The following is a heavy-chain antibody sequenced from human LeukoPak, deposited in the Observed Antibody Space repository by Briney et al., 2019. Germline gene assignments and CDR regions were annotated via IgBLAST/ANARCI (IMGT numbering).Heavy chain of an antibody. CDR2: IIPIFGTA. J-gene: IGHJ4*02. CDR1: GGTFSSYA. V-gene: IGHV1-69*13. Sequence: ASVKVSCKASGGTFSSYAISWVRQAPGQGLEWMGGIIPIFGTANYAQKFQGRVTITADESTSTAYMELSSLRSEDTAVYYCARAKRSSSGYYPYFDYWGQGTLVTVSS. CDR3: ARAKRSSSGYYPYFDY. D-gene: IGHD3-22*01.